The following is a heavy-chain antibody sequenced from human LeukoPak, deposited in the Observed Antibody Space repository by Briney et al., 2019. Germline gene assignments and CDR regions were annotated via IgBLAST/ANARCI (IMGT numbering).Heavy chain of an antibody. Sequence: SETLSLTCTVSGGSISSYHWNWIRQSPGKGPEWIGYIYYSGSTNYNPSLKSRVTISVDTSKNQFSLKLSSVTAADTAVYYCARLDDGPDYYYMDVWGKGTTVTVSS. CDR2: IYYSGST. CDR3: ARLDDGPDYYYMDV. V-gene: IGHV4-59*01. D-gene: IGHD5-24*01. CDR1: GGSISSYH. J-gene: IGHJ6*03.